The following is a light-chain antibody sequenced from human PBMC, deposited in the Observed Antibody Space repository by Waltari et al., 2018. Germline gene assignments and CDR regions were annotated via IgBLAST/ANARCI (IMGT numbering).Light chain of an antibody. V-gene: IGKV2-30*02. CDR2: QLS. Sequence: DAVMTQSPLSLPVTLGQPASLPCWSSPRLVHRDGNMYLNWFHQRPGQSPRRLIYQLSNRDSGVPDRFSGSGSGTDFTLKISRVEAEDVGVYYCMQGTHWPRTFGQGTKVEIK. CDR1: PRLVHRDGNMY. J-gene: IGKJ1*01. CDR3: MQGTHWPRT.